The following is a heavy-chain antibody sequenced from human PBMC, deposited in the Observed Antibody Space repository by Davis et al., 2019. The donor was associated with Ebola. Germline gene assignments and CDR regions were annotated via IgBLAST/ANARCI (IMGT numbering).Heavy chain of an antibody. CDR3: ATYSGSYYVVYAFDI. CDR1: GFTFSSYA. D-gene: IGHD1-26*01. Sequence: GESLKISCAAFGFTFSSYAMHWVRQAPGKGLEWVAVISYDGSNKYYADSVKGRFTISRDNSKNTLYLQMNSLRAEDTAVYYCATYSGSYYVVYAFDIWGQGTMVTVSS. J-gene: IGHJ3*02. V-gene: IGHV3-30-3*01. CDR2: ISYDGSNK.